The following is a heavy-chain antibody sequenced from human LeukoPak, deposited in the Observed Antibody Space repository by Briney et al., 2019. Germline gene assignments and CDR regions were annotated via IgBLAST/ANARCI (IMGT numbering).Heavy chain of an antibody. CDR2: ISGDGGST. D-gene: IGHD6-13*01. V-gene: IGHV3-43*02. CDR1: GFTFDDYA. Sequence: GWSLRLTCAASGFTFDDYATHWVRQAPGKGLEWVSLISGDGGSTYYADSVKGRFTISRDNSKNSLYLQMNSLRTEDTALYYCAKANIAAASQAPWFDPWGQGTLVTVSS. CDR3: AKANIAAASQAPWFDP. J-gene: IGHJ5*02.